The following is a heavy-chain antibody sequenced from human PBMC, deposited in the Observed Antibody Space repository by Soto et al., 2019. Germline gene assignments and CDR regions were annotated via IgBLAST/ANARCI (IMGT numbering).Heavy chain of an antibody. J-gene: IGHJ4*02. CDR2: ISWDGGST. V-gene: IGHV3-43*01. CDR1: GFTFDDYT. CDR3: AKMYSERSPFDY. Sequence: GGSLRLSCAASGFTFDDYTRHWVRQAPGKGLEWVSLISWDGGSTYYADSVKGRFTISRDNSKNSLYLQMNSLRTEDTALYYCAKMYSERSPFDYWGQGTLVTVYS. D-gene: IGHD3-10*01.